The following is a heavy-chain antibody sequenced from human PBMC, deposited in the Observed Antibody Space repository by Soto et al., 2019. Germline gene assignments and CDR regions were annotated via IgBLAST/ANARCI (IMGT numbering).Heavy chain of an antibody. D-gene: IGHD6-6*01. V-gene: IGHV1-2*04. CDR2: INPNSGGT. Sequence: ASVKVSCNASGYTFTGYYMHWLRQAPGQGLEWMGWINPNSGGTNYAQKFQGWVTMTRDTSISTAYMELSRLRSDDTAVYYCGSVWGGGIAARRHNYYYWDFWRKGPTVPASS. CDR3: GSVWGGGIAARRHNYYYWDF. CDR1: GYTFTGYY. J-gene: IGHJ6*03.